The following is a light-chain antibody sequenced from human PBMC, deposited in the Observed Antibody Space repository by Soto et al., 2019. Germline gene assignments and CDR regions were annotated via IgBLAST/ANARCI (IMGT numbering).Light chain of an antibody. Sequence: QSALTQPASVSGSPGQSITISCTVTSSGVGAYNYVSWYQHHPGKVPKLLIYEVTNRPSGVSDRFSGSKSGNTASLTISGLQAEDEADYYCSSKRDSSTLFVFGTGTKVTVL. CDR2: EVT. CDR1: SSGVGAYNY. CDR3: SSKRDSSTLFV. V-gene: IGLV2-14*01. J-gene: IGLJ1*01.